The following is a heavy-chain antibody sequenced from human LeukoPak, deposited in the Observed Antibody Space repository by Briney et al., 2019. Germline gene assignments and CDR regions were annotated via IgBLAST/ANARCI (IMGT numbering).Heavy chain of an antibody. V-gene: IGHV3-33*01. CDR1: GFIFSDYG. J-gene: IGHJ4*02. CDR3: ARDCDYGNTSGMRCY. CDR2: IWYDGSKE. D-gene: IGHD4-17*01. Sequence: PGGSLRLSCAASGFIFSDYGMHWVRQAPGKGLEWVAVIWYDGSKEYYADSVKGRFTISRDSSKNTVYLQMNSLRGEDTAIYYCARDCDYGNTSGMRCYWGQGTLDTVSS.